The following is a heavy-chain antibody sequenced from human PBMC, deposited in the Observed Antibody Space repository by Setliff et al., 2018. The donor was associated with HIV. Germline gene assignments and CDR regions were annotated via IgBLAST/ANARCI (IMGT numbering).Heavy chain of an antibody. CDR3: AREVGTYSGSYAVADGFDI. CDR1: GGTFSSYA. D-gene: IGHD1-26*01. J-gene: IGHJ3*02. V-gene: IGHV1-69*05. Sequence: SVNVSCKASGGTFSSYAISWVRQAPGQGLEWIGGIIPIFGTANYAQKFQGRVTITTDESTGTTYMELSSLRSEDTAVYYCAREVGTYSGSYAVADGFDIWGQGTMVTVSS. CDR2: IIPIFGTA.